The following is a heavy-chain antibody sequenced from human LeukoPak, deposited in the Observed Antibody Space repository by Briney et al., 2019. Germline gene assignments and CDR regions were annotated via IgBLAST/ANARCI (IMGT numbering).Heavy chain of an antibody. CDR2: INHSGST. CDR3: ARAYSSSWYFNWFDP. CDR1: GGSFSGYY. J-gene: IGHJ5*02. Sequence: SETLSLTCAVYGGSFSGYYWSWIRQPPGKGLEWIGEINHSGSTYYNASLESRVTISVDTSKNQFSLKLSSVTAADTAVYYCARAYSSSWYFNWFDPWGQGTLVTVSS. V-gene: IGHV4-34*01. D-gene: IGHD6-13*01.